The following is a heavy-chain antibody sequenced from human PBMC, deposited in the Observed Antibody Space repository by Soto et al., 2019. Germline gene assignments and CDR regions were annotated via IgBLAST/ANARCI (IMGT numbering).Heavy chain of an antibody. D-gene: IGHD1-26*01. CDR2: INPNSGGT. J-gene: IGHJ6*02. CDR1: GYTFTGYY. CDR3: ARVIVGGRGAYGMDV. Sequence: ASVKVSCKASGYTFTGYYMHWVRQAPGQGLEWMGWINPNSGGTNYAQKFQGRVTMTRDTSISTAYMELSRLRSDDTAVYYCARVIVGGRGAYGMDVWGQGTTVTVSS. V-gene: IGHV1-2*02.